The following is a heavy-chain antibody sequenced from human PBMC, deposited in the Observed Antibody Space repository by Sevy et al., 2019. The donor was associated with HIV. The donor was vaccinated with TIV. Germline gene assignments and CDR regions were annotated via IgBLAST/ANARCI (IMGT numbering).Heavy chain of an antibody. D-gene: IGHD3-16*01. CDR1: GFTFSSYA. V-gene: IGHV3-23*01. J-gene: IGHJ3*02. CDR2: IGGSGVST. Sequence: GGSLRLSCAASGFTFSSYAMTWVYQAPGKGLEWVSGIGGSGVSTFYADSVRGRFTVSRDNLNKRLFLQMNNLRAEETAFYFGATDWYYYYGTANDSFEMWGQGTLVTVSS. CDR3: ATDWYYYYGTANDSFEM.